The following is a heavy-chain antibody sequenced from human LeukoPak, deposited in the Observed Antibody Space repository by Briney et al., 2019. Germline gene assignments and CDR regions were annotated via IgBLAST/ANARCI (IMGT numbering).Heavy chain of an antibody. CDR3: CSGTYYSDY. J-gene: IGHJ4*01. V-gene: IGHV3-74*01. CDR1: GYTFSSYW. Sequence: PGGSLRLSCAASGYTFSSYWMHWVRQAPGKGLVWVSRISSDGRTTNYADSVKGRFTISRDNAKNTLYLEMNSLRAEDTAAYYCCSGTYYSDYWGQGTLVTVSS. CDR2: ISSDGRTT. D-gene: IGHD3-10*02.